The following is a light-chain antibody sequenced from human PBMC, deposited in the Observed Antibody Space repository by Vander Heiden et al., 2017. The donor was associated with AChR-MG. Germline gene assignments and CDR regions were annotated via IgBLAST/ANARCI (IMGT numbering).Light chain of an antibody. V-gene: IGKV3-20*01. Sequence: EIVLTPSPGTLSLSPGESATLSCRAGQSVSSSSLAWYQQKPGQAPRLLIYGASTRAAGIPDRFGGSGSGTDFTLTISRLEPEDFAVYYCQQEGSCFTFGHGTKVDIK. CDR3: QQEGSCFT. J-gene: IGKJ3*01. CDR2: GAS. CDR1: QSVSSSS.